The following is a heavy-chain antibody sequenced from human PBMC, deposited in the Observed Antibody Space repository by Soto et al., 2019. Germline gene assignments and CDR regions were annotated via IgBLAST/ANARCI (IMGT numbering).Heavy chain of an antibody. CDR3: AIIVATIKGFDY. Sequence: QVQLVQSGAEVKKPGASVKVSCKASGYTFTSYDINWVRQATGQGLEWMGWMNPNSGNTGYAQKFQGTVTMTRNTSISTAYMELSSLRSEDTAVYYCAIIVATIKGFDYWGQGTLVTVSS. CDR1: GYTFTSYD. V-gene: IGHV1-8*01. J-gene: IGHJ4*02. CDR2: MNPNSGNT. D-gene: IGHD5-12*01.